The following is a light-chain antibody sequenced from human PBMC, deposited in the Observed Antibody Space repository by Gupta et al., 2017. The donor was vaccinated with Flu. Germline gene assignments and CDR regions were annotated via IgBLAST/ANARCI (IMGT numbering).Light chain of an antibody. Sequence: GGPFHYWFQQKPGHAPTTLIYDTSNRHSWTPARFPGSILGGKAALTLSGAQPEDEAEYYCLFPVNGERVFGGGPKLTVL. CDR2: DTS. V-gene: IGLV7-46*01. J-gene: IGLJ2*01. CDR1: GGPF. CDR3: LFPVNGERV.